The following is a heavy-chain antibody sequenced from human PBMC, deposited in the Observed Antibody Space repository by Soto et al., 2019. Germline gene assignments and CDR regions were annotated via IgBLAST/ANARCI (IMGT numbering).Heavy chain of an antibody. CDR3: ARVPGGYSGYVDAFDI. D-gene: IGHD5-12*01. J-gene: IGHJ3*02. Sequence: PSETLSLTCTVSGGSISSGGYYWSWIRQHPGKGLEWIGYIYYSGSTYYNPSLKSRVTISVDTSKNQFSLKLSSVTAADTAVYYCARVPGGYSGYVDAFDIWGQGTMVTVS. V-gene: IGHV4-31*03. CDR1: GGSISSGGYY. CDR2: IYYSGST.